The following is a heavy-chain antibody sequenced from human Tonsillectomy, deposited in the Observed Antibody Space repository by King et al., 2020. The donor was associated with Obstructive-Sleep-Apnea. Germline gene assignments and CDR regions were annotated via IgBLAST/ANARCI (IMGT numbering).Heavy chain of an antibody. CDR2: SSCSGGST. V-gene: IGHV3-23*04. CDR3: VRAGRGYYFDY. CDR1: GFTFSSYA. D-gene: IGHD6-19*01. J-gene: IGHJ4*02. Sequence: VQLVESGGGLVQPGGSLRLSCAGSGFTFSSYAMSWVIQAPGKGLEWFLASSCSGGSTYYADSGKGRFTISSDNSKNTLYLQMNSLRAEDTAVYYCVRAGRGYYFDYWGQGTLVTVSS.